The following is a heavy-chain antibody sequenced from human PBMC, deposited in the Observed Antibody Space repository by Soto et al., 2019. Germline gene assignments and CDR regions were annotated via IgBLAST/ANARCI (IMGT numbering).Heavy chain of an antibody. D-gene: IGHD6-19*01. CDR3: ARGRIIVAGGFDP. V-gene: IGHV1-8*01. CDR2: MNPSTGNT. Sequence: QVQLVQSGAEVKKPGASVKVSCKASGYTFTSYDIIWVRQATGQGLEWMGWMNPSTGNTDSAEKFQDRLTMTRNTSISTAYMELSSLSFEDAAVYYGARGRIIVAGGFDPWGQGTLVTVSS. J-gene: IGHJ5*02. CDR1: GYTFTSYD.